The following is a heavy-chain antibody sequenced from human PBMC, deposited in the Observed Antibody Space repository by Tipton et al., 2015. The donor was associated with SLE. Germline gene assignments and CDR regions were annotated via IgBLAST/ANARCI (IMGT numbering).Heavy chain of an antibody. CDR2: INPNSGGT. D-gene: IGHD1-26*01. V-gene: IGHV1-2*02. CDR1: GYTFTDYY. Sequence: QLVQSGAEVKKPGASVKVSCKASGYTFTDYYIHWVRQAPGQGLEWMGWINPNSGGTNYAQKLQGRVTLTRDTSISTAYMELRRLRSDDTAVYYCARGSMVGPTGWFDPWGQGTLVTVSS. CDR3: ARGSMVGPTGWFDP. J-gene: IGHJ5*02.